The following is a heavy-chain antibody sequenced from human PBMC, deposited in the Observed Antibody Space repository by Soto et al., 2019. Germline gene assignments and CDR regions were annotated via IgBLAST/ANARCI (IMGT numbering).Heavy chain of an antibody. CDR1: GFTFSSYG. V-gene: IGHV3-30*18. Sequence: PGGSLRLSCAASGFTFSSYGMHWVRQAPGKGLEWVAVISYDGSNKYYADSVKGRFTISRDNSKNTLYLQMNSLRAEDTAVYYCAKDVRNYDPIGPYMDDWGQGTTVTVSS. D-gene: IGHD3-3*01. CDR2: ISYDGSNK. J-gene: IGHJ6*02. CDR3: AKDVRNYDPIGPYMDD.